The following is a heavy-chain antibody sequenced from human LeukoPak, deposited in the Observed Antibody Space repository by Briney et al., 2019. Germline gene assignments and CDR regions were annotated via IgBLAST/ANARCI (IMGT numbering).Heavy chain of an antibody. CDR2: ISGSGGST. D-gene: IGHD2-2*01. CDR3: ASPVVPAAMYYYYYYMDV. CDR1: GFTFSSYA. Sequence: GSLRLSCAASGFTFSSYAMSWVRQAPGKGLEWGSAISGSGGSTYYADSVKGRFTISRDNSKNTLYLQMHSLRAEDTAVYYCASPVVPAAMYYYYYYMDVWGKGTTVTVSS. J-gene: IGHJ6*03. V-gene: IGHV3-23*01.